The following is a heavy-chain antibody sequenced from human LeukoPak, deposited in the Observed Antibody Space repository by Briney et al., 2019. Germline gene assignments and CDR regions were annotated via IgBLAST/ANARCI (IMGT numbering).Heavy chain of an antibody. CDR2: IYYSGST. J-gene: IGHJ4*02. CDR3: AREKDYYDSSGYLDY. D-gene: IGHD3-22*01. CDR1: GGSISSGDYY. V-gene: IGHV4-30-4*08. Sequence: SQTLSLTCTVSGGSISSGDYYWSWIRQPPGKGLEWIGYIYYSGSTYYNPSLKSRVTISVDTSKNQFSLKLSSVTAADTAVYYCAREKDYYDSSGYLDYWGQGTLVTVSS.